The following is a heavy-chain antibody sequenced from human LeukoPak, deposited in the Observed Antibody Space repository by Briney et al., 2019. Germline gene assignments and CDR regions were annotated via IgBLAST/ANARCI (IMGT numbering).Heavy chain of an antibody. D-gene: IGHD3-16*01. V-gene: IGHV4-30-4*01. J-gene: IGHJ4*02. CDR1: GGSISSGDYY. CDR3: ARGTDEYVWGSYDY. Sequence: SETLSLTCTVSGGSISSGDYYWNWIRQPPGTGLEWIGYIYYSGSTHYSPSLKSRVTISRDTSENQFSLKLSSVTVADTAVYYCARGTDEYVWGSYDYWGQGTLVTVSS. CDR2: IYYSGST.